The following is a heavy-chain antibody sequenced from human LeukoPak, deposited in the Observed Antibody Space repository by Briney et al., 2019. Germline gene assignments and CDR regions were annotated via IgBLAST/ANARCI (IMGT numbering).Heavy chain of an antibody. J-gene: IGHJ4*02. Sequence: GGSLRLSCAASGFTFSYNWMHWVRQAPGKGLVWVSRISSDGRTTHYADSVKGRFTTSRDSAKNTLFLQMNDLRAEDTAVYYCLGYYSGSPNWGQGTLVTVSS. CDR1: GFTFSYNW. CDR3: LGYYSGSPN. V-gene: IGHV3-74*01. D-gene: IGHD3-10*01. CDR2: ISSDGRTT.